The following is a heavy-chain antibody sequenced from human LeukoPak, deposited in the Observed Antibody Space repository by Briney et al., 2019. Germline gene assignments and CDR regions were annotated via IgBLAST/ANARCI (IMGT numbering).Heavy chain of an antibody. J-gene: IGHJ4*02. CDR1: GGSIGSGGYY. Sequence: SETLSLTCTVSGGSIGSGGYYWSWIRQHPGKALEWLGYIDYRGSTYYNPSLKSRLTISLDMSKNQMSLKLSSVTAADTAVYYCARGRYSGSYSYFDYWGQGTLVTVSS. CDR2: IDYRGST. CDR3: ARGRYSGSYSYFDY. V-gene: IGHV4-31*03. D-gene: IGHD1-26*01.